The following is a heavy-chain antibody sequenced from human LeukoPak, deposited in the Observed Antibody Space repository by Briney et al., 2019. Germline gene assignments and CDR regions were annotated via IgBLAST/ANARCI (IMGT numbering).Heavy chain of an antibody. Sequence: ASVKVSCKASGYTFTSYGISWVRQAPGQGLEWMGWISAYNGNANYAQKLQGRVTMTTGTSTSTACMELRSLRSDDTAVYYCARAGNYYDSSGYSPFDYWGQGTLVTVSS. CDR1: GYTFTSYG. CDR3: ARAGNYYDSSGYSPFDY. D-gene: IGHD3-22*01. CDR2: ISAYNGNA. J-gene: IGHJ4*02. V-gene: IGHV1-18*01.